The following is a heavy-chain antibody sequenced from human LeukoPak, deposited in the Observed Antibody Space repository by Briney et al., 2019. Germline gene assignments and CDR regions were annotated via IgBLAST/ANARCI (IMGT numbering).Heavy chain of an antibody. CDR1: GFSVSSNH. CDR3: ARLGFGELLPDYFDY. J-gene: IGHJ4*02. V-gene: IGHV3-53*01. D-gene: IGHD3-10*01. CDR2: IYPDGNT. Sequence: PGGSLRLSCAASGFSVSSNHMNWVRQAPGKGLDWVSLIYPDGNTYYTDSVKGRFTISRDNFKNTLYLQMNSLRAEDTAVYYCARLGFGELLPDYFDYWGQGTLVTVSS.